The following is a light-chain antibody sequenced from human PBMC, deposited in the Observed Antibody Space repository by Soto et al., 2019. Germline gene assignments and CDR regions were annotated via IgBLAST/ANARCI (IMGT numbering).Light chain of an antibody. Sequence: DIPMTQSPSSLSASVGDRVTITCRASQGINNYVAWYQQKPGKPPKLLIYAASSLQSGVPSRFSGSGSGTDFTLTINSLQPEDVATYSCQKYSSVPVFGPGTKVDIK. CDR3: QKYSSVPV. V-gene: IGKV1-27*01. CDR1: QGINNY. J-gene: IGKJ3*01. CDR2: AAS.